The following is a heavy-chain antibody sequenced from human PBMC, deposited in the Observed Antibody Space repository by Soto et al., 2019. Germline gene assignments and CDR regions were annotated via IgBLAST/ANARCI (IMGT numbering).Heavy chain of an antibody. CDR2: INSDGSAT. D-gene: IGHD4-4*01. V-gene: IGHV3-74*01. J-gene: IGHJ4*02. CDR1: GFTFSSYW. CDR3: ARRHRPSYTSDY. Sequence: GSLRLSCAASGFTFSSYWMHWVRQTAGKGLVWVSQINSDGSATRYADSVKGRFTISRDNAKNTLYLQMNSLRDDDTAIYYCARRHRPSYTSDYWGQGTLVTAPQ.